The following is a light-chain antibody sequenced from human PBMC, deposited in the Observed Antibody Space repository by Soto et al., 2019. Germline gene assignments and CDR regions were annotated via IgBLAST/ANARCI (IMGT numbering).Light chain of an antibody. J-gene: IGLJ1*01. CDR1: GRDVGAYKH. V-gene: IGLV2-14*03. Sequence: QSALTQPASVSGSPGQSVTISCTGTGRDVGAYKHVSWYQQLPGKAPKLMIYDVSNRPSGVSNRFSGSKSANTASLTISGLQTEDEADYYCSSYTTSITYVFGTGTKVTVL. CDR3: SSYTTSITYV. CDR2: DVS.